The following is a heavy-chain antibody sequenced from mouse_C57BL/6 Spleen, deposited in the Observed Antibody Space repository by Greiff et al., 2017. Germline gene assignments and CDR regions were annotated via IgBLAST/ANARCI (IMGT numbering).Heavy chain of an antibody. D-gene: IGHD2-2*01. V-gene: IGHV1-47*01. CDR3: ARGGYDPYYAMDY. J-gene: IGHJ4*01. CDR1: GYTFTTYP. Sequence: SGAELVKPGASVKMSCKASGYTFTTYPIEWMKQNHGKSLEWIGNFHPYNDDTKYNEKFKGKATLTVEKSSSTVYLELSRLTSDDSAVYYCARGGYDPYYAMDYWGQGTSVTVSS. CDR2: FHPYNDDT.